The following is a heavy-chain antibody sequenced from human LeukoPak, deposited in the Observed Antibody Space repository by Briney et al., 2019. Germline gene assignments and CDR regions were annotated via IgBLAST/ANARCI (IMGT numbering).Heavy chain of an antibody. CDR2: INLNSGGT. CDR3: AREIGVPQGAFDI. J-gene: IGHJ3*02. CDR1: GYTFTDYC. Sequence: ASVTVSCKASGYTFTDYCMHWVRQAPGQGIEWVGWINLNSGGTNYAQKFQGWVTMTRDTSISTAYMELSRLRSDDTAVYYCAREIGVPQGAFDIWGQGTMVTVSS. V-gene: IGHV1-2*04. D-gene: IGHD3-22*01.